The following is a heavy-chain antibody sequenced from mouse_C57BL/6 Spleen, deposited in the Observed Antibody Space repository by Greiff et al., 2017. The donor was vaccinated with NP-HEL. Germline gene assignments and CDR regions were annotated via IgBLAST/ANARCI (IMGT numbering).Heavy chain of an antibody. J-gene: IGHJ4*01. D-gene: IGHD2-4*01. V-gene: IGHV14-1*01. CDR3: TTGDYDDDYYAMDY. CDR2: IDPEDGDT. CDR1: GFNIKDYY. Sequence: VQLQQSGAELVRPGASVKLSCTASGFNIKDYYMHWVKQRPEQGLEWIGRIDPEDGDTEYAPKFQGKATMTAETSSNTAYLQLSSLTSEDTAVYYCTTGDYDDDYYAMDYWGQGTSVTVSS.